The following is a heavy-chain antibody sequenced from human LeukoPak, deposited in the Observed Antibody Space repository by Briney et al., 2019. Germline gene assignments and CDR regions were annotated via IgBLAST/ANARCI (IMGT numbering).Heavy chain of an antibody. V-gene: IGHV1-18*01. CDR2: ISAYNGNT. D-gene: IGHD2-2*02. J-gene: IGHJ4*02. CDR1: GYTFTSYG. Sequence: VASVKVSCKASGYTFTSYGISWVRQAPGQGLEWMGWISAYNGNTNYAQKLQGRVTMTTDTSTSSAYMELSSLRSEDTAVYYCARDACSSTSCYTYYFDYWGQGTLVTVSS. CDR3: ARDACSSTSCYTYYFDY.